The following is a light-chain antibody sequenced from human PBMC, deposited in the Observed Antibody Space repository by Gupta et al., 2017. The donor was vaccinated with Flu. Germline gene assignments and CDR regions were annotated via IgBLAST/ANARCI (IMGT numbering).Light chain of an antibody. Sequence: SITISCTGTRSDVGGYNYVSWYQQDPGKAPKLNIYDVSKRPSGVSNRFSGSKSGNTASLTISGRQAEDEADYYCSSYTSSTTVVFGGGTEVTVL. CDR3: SSYTSSTTVV. CDR1: RSDVGGYNY. V-gene: IGLV2-14*03. CDR2: DVS. J-gene: IGLJ2*01.